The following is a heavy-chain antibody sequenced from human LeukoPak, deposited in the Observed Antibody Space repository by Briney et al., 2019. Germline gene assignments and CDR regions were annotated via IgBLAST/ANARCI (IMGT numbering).Heavy chain of an antibody. Sequence: GGSLRLSCAASRFTFSSYSMNWVRQAPGKGLEWVSSISSSSSYIYYADSVKGRFTISRDNAKNSLYLQMNSLRAEDTAVHYCARDWGYYYYYGMDVWGQGTTVTVSS. CDR3: ARDWGYYYYYGMDV. V-gene: IGHV3-21*01. CDR1: RFTFSSYS. D-gene: IGHD3-16*01. J-gene: IGHJ6*02. CDR2: ISSSSSYI.